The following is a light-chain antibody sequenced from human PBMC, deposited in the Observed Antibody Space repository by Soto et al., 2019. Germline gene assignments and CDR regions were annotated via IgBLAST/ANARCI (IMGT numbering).Light chain of an antibody. V-gene: IGLV2-14*03. J-gene: IGLJ3*02. CDR1: ASDVGAFNP. CDR2: DVN. CDR3: SSFSSSSTPGL. Sequence: QSVLTQPASVSGSPGQSITISCTGTASDVGAFNPVSWYQQHPNKAPTLVIYDVNKRPSGVSCRFSGSKSGDTASLTIFSLQAEDGADYFCSSFSSSSTPGLFGGGAKVTVL.